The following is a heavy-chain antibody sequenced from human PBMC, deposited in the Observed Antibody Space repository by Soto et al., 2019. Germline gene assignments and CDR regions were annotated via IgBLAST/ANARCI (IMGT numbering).Heavy chain of an antibody. CDR3: ARTLVVPAANYYYYGMDV. D-gene: IGHD2-2*01. V-gene: IGHV1-2*02. CDR2: INPNSGGT. CDR1: GYTFTGYY. J-gene: IGHJ6*02. Sequence: GASVKVSCKASGYTFTGYYMHWVRQAPGQGLEWMGWINPNSGGTNYAQKFQGRVTMTRDTSISTAYMELSRLRSDDTAVYYCARTLVVPAANYYYYGMDVWGQGTTVTVSS.